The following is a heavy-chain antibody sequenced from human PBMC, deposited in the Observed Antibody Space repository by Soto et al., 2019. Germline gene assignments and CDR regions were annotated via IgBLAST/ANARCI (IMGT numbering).Heavy chain of an antibody. CDR2: ISSASTSI. CDR1: GFTFSSYS. Sequence: EVQLVESGGGLVKPGGSLRLSCAASGFTFSSYSMNWVRQAPGKGLEWVSSISSASTSIYYADSVKGRFTISRDNAKNSLYLQMNSLGAEDTAVYYCARARGSATGYDDYWGQGTLVPVSS. D-gene: IGHD2-15*01. V-gene: IGHV3-21*01. CDR3: ARARGSATGYDDY. J-gene: IGHJ4*02.